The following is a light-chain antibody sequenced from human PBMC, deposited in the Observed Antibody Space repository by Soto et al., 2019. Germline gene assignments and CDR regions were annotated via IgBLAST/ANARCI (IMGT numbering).Light chain of an antibody. J-gene: IGLJ1*01. CDR3: QVWDIMTDNYV. V-gene: IGLV3-21*04. Sequence: SYELTQPPSVSVAPEKTTTITCGGHNIGDKRVHWYRQKPGQAPVLLISYDRDRPSGIPERFSGSNSGNTATLTISRVEAGDEADYYCQVWDIMTDNYVFGGGTKLTV. CDR2: YDR. CDR1: NIGDKR.